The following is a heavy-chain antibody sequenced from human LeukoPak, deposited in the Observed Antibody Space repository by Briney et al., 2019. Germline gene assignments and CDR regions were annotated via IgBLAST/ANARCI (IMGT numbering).Heavy chain of an antibody. CDR3: ARAKAIAAAGPYNWFDP. V-gene: IGHV4-34*01. CDR1: GGSFSGYY. D-gene: IGHD6-13*01. CDR2: INHSGST. J-gene: IGHJ5*02. Sequence: SETLSLTCAVYGGSFSGYYWSWIRQPPGKGLEWIGEINHSGSTNYNPSLKSRVTISVDTSKNQFSLKLSSVTAADTAVYYCARAKAIAAAGPYNWFDPWGQGTLVTVSS.